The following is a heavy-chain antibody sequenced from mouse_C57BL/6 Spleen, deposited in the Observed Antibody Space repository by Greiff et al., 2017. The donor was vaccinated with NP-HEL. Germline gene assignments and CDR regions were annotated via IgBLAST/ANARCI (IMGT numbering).Heavy chain of an antibody. D-gene: IGHD1-1*01. V-gene: IGHV1-64*01. CDR1: GYTFTSYW. Sequence: VQLQQPGAELVKPGASVKLSCKASGYTFTSYWMHWVKQRPGQGLEWIGMIHPNSGSTNYNEKFKSKATLTVDKSSSTAYMQLSSLTSEDSAVYYCARNPRSSYAMDYWGQGTSVTVSS. CDR3: ARNPRSSYAMDY. CDR2: IHPNSGST. J-gene: IGHJ4*01.